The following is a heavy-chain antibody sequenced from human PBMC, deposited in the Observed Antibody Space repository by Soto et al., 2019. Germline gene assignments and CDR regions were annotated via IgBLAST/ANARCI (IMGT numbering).Heavy chain of an antibody. CDR1: GESISSSSYY. CDR3: AIQRKTVVPQAYFDF. CDR2: IYYSGRT. V-gene: IGHV4-39*01. D-gene: IGHD2-21*01. J-gene: IGHJ4*02. Sequence: PETLSLTCIVSGESISSSSYYWGWIRQPPGKGLEWIGSIYYSGRTYYNPSFKSRVTISIDTSKNQFSLKLSSVTATDTAVYYCAIQRKTVVPQAYFDFCGQGSLVIVSA.